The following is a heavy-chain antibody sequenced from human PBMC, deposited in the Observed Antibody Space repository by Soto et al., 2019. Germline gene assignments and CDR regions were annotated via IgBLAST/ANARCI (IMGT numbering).Heavy chain of an antibody. J-gene: IGHJ4*02. CDR1: GDTFSSYS. CDR2: IIPIFGTA. V-gene: IGHV1-69*13. CDR3: ARESRYCSGGSCYFLPGIDY. Sequence: SVKVSCKPSGDTFSSYSFSWVRQVPGQGLEWMGGIIPIFGTANYAQKFQGRVTITADESTSTAYMELSSLRSEDTAVYYCARESRYCSGGSCYFLPGIDYWGQGTLVTVSS. D-gene: IGHD2-15*01.